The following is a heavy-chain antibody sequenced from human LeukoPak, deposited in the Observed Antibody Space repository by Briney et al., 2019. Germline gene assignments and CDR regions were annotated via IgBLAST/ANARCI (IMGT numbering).Heavy chain of an antibody. CDR1: GYSFTSYW. D-gene: IGHD3-10*01. J-gene: IGHJ3*02. V-gene: IGHV5-51*01. CDR3: ARLDYYGSGGRYDAFDI. Sequence: GESLKISCKGSGYSFTSYWIGWVRQMPGKGLEWMGIIYPGDSDTRYSPSFQGQVTISADKSISTAYLQWSSLKASDTAMYYCARLDYYGSGGRYDAFDIWGQGTMVTVSS. CDR2: IYPGDSDT.